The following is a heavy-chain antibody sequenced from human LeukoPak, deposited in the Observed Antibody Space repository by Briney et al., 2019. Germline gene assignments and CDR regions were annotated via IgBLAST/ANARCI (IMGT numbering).Heavy chain of an antibody. Sequence: SAPTLVNPTQPLTLTCTFSGFSLSTSGVGVGWIRQPPGKALEWLALIYWYDDKRYSPSLKSRLNITKDTSKNQVVITMTNMDPVDTATYYCAQTERVRFSGHLHYWFDPWGQGTLVTVSS. CDR1: GFSLSTSGVG. V-gene: IGHV2-5*01. CDR2: IYWYDDK. D-gene: IGHD3-3*01. CDR3: AQTERVRFSGHLHYWFDP. J-gene: IGHJ5*02.